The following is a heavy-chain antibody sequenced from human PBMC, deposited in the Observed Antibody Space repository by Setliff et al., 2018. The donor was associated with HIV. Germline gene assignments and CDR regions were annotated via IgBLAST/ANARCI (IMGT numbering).Heavy chain of an antibody. Sequence: SETLSLTCTVSGGSISSYYWSWIRLPPGKGLEWIGYIYTSGITKYNPSLKSRVTISIGTSKNQFSLKLSSVTAADTAVYYCARGLVVVTDSDYDTNYYYYYYMDVWGKGTTVTVSS. CDR3: ARGLVVVTDSDYDTNYYYYYYMDV. J-gene: IGHJ6*03. D-gene: IGHD5-12*01. CDR1: GGSISSYY. CDR2: IYTSGIT. V-gene: IGHV4-4*08.